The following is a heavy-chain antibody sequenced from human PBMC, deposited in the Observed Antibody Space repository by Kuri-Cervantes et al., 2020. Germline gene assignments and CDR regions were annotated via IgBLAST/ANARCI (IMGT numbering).Heavy chain of an antibody. V-gene: IGHV3-11*06. CDR2: ISSSSSYK. J-gene: IGHJ6*04. D-gene: IGHD3-22*01. CDR1: GFTFSDYY. Sequence: GGSLRLSCAASGFTFSDYYMSWIRQAPGKGLEWVSYISSSSSYKYYADSVKGRFTISRDNAKNSLYLQMNSLRAEDTAVYYCARENYYDSSGYYYPNATDVWGKGTTVTVSS. CDR3: ARENYYDSSGYYYPNATDV.